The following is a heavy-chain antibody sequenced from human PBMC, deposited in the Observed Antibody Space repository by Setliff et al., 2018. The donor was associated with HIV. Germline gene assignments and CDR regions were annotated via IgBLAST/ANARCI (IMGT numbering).Heavy chain of an antibody. V-gene: IGHV1-2*02. CDR2: INPGSGAT. CDR3: ARESVISDAKIDF. D-gene: IGHD3-22*01. Sequence: ASVKVSCKTSGYTFTDYFIHWVRQAPGQGFEWMGWINPGSGATNYAQKFQGRVTMTRDTSIATVYMEVNRLTSDDTAMYYCARESVISDAKIDFWGRGTLVTVSS. CDR1: GYTFTDYF. J-gene: IGHJ2*01.